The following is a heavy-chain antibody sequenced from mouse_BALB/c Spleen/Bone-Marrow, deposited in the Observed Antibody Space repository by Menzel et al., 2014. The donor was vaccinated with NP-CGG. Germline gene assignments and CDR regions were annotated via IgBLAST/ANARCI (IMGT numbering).Heavy chain of an antibody. CDR2: ISNLAYSI. J-gene: IGHJ1*01. CDR3: ARDYYGSSYWYFDV. V-gene: IGHV5-15*02. Sequence: EVMLVESGGGLVQPGGSRKLSCAASGFTFSDYGMAWVRQAPGKGPEWVAFISNLAYSIYYADTVTGRFTISRENAKNTLYLEMSSLRSEDTAMYYCARDYYGSSYWYFDVWGAGTTGTVSS. D-gene: IGHD1-1*01. CDR1: GFTFSDYG.